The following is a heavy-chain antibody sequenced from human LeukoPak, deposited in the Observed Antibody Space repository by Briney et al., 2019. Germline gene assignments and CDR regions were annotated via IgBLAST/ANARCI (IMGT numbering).Heavy chain of an antibody. Sequence: GGSLRLSCAASGFTFSSYAMSWVRQAPGKGLEWVSGISGSGVRTDYADSVKGRFTISRDNSKKTLYLQMKSLRAEDTAVYYCAKVSIDFDYWGQGTLVTVSS. CDR2: ISGSGVRT. CDR1: GFTFSSYA. J-gene: IGHJ4*02. V-gene: IGHV3-23*01. D-gene: IGHD3-3*02. CDR3: AKVSIDFDY.